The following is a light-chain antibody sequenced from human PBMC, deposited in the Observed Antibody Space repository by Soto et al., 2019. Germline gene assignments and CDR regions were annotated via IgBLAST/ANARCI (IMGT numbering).Light chain of an antibody. CDR1: NSDVGSYDY. CDR3: CSYAGSYSVV. J-gene: IGLJ2*01. V-gene: IGLV2-11*01. Sequence: QSVLTQPRSVSGSPGQSVTISCTGTNSDVGSYDYVSWYQQHPGKVPKLMIYDVSQRPSGVPDRFSGSKSGKTASLTISGLQSEDEANYYCCSYAGSYSVVFGGGTKLTVL. CDR2: DVS.